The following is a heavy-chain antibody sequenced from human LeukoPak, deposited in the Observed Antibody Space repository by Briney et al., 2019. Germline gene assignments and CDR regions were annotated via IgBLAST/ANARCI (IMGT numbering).Heavy chain of an antibody. J-gene: IGHJ3*02. CDR3: ARESIVGATLHAFDI. Sequence: ASVKVSCKASGYTFTGYYMHWARQAPGQGLEWMGWINPNSGGTNYAQKFQGRVTMTRDTSISTAYMELSRLRSDDTAVYYCARESIVGATLHAFDIWGQGTMVTVSS. D-gene: IGHD1-26*01. CDR2: INPNSGGT. V-gene: IGHV1-2*02. CDR1: GYTFTGYY.